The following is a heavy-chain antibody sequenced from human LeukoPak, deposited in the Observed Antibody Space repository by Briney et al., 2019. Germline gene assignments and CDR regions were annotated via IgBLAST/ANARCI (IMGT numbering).Heavy chain of an antibody. CDR2: ISSGGGTI. V-gene: IGHV3-48*03. CDR3: ARVSSPTDY. CDR1: GFTFSSYE. Sequence: GGSLRLSCAASGFTFSSYEMKWVRQAPGKGLEWVSYISSGGGTIYYADSVKGRFTISRDNAKNSLYLQMNSLRAEDTAVYYCARVSSPTDYWGQGTLVTVSS. J-gene: IGHJ4*02.